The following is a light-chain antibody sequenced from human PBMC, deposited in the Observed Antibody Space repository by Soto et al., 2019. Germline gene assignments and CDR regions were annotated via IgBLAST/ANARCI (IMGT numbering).Light chain of an antibody. CDR3: SSYSISTAYL. J-gene: IGLJ1*01. V-gene: IGLV2-14*01. Sequence: QSALTQPASVSGSPGQSITISCTGTSSDVGGYDYVSWYQLHPGKAPKLMVFEVNNRPSGVSYRFSGSKSGNTASLTISGLQAEDEADSFCSSYSISTAYLFGTGTKLTVL. CDR1: SSDVGGYDY. CDR2: EVN.